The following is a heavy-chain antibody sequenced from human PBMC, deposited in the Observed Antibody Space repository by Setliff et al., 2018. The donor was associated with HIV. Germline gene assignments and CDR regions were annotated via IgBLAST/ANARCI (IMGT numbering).Heavy chain of an antibody. V-gene: IGHV4-38-2*01. CDR1: GYSISSGYY. Sequence: SETLSLTCAVSGYSISSGYYWGWIRQPPGKGLEWIGEIYHSEYTYYNPSLKSRVTISVDTSKNQFSLKLGSVTAADTAVYYCARGSLYSSSSCFDYWGQGTLVTVSS. CDR2: IYHSEYT. D-gene: IGHD6-13*01. J-gene: IGHJ4*02. CDR3: ARGSLYSSSSCFDY.